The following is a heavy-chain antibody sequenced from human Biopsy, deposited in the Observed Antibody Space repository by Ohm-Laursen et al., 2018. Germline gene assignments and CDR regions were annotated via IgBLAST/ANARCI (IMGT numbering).Heavy chain of an antibody. J-gene: IGHJ4*02. CDR2: IWYDGTNE. D-gene: IGHD3-22*01. Sequence: SLRLSCSASGFTFGHYAMHWVRQAPGKGLEWISLIWYDGTNEDYADSVKGRFTISRDNPKNTLYLQMNSLRVEDTAVYYCAKDWTSQYYYDSMDDYWGQGTLVTVSS. V-gene: IGHV3-33*04. CDR1: GFTFGHYA. CDR3: AKDWTSQYYYDSMDDY.